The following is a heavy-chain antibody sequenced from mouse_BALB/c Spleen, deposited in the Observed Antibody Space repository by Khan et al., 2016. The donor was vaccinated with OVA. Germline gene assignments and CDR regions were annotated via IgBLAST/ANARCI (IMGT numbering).Heavy chain of an antibody. CDR1: GYSITSGYG. V-gene: IGHV3-1*02. CDR2: ISYSGSP. J-gene: IGHJ2*01. CDR3: ARTGRIKY. D-gene: IGHD1-1*01. Sequence: EVQLQESGPGLVKPSQSLSLTCTVTGYSITSGYGWYWIRQSPGNKLEWMGFISYSGSPNYHPSLKSRISITRDTSKNQFFLQLNSVTTEDTATYYGARTGRIKYWGQGTTLTGSA.